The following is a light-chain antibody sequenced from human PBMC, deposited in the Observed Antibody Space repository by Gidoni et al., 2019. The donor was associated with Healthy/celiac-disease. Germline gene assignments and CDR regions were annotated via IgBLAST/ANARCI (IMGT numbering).Light chain of an antibody. Sequence: SYELTQPPSVSVSPGQTASITCSGDKLGDKYACWYQQKPGQSPVLVIYQDSKRPSGIPERFSGSNSGNTATLTISGTQAMDEADSYCQAWDSRTGVFGGGTKLTVL. CDR1: KLGDKY. CDR3: QAWDSRTGV. J-gene: IGLJ2*01. V-gene: IGLV3-1*01. CDR2: QDS.